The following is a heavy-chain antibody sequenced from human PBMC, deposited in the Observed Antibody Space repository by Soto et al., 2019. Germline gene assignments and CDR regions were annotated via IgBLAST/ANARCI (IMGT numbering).Heavy chain of an antibody. Sequence: SETLSLTCSVSGGSISSFFWSWVRQPPGKGLEWIGYTFYNGNTNYNPSFESRVTMSVDTSKNQFSLNLSSVTAADTAVYYCARDRGGSYSHFDYWGQGARVTVSS. CDR2: TFYNGNT. CDR1: GGSISSFF. CDR3: ARDRGGSYSHFDY. D-gene: IGHD1-26*01. V-gene: IGHV4-59*01. J-gene: IGHJ4*02.